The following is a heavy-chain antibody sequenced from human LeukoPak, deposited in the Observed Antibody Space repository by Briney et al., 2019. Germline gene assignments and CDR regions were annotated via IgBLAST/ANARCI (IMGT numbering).Heavy chain of an antibody. CDR2: IYYSGST. V-gene: IGHV4-39*01. J-gene: IGHJ4*02. Sequence: PLETLSLTCTVSGGSISSSSYYWGWIRQPPGKGLEWIGSIYYSGSTYYNPSLKSRVTISVDTSKNQFSLKLSSVTAADTAVYYCARRSYGDYVDYWGQGTLVTVSS. CDR1: GGSISSSSYY. CDR3: ARRSYGDYVDY. D-gene: IGHD4-17*01.